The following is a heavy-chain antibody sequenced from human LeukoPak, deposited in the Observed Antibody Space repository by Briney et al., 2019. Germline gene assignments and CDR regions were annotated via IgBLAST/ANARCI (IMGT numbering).Heavy chain of an antibody. Sequence: PGGSLRLSCATSAFTFSSYWMHWVRQAPGKGLVWVSRIHSDGSSTTSADSVKGRFTISRDNAENTLYLQMNSLRAEDTAVYFCARGNAHAFDIWGQGTMVTVSS. CDR3: ARGNAHAFDI. V-gene: IGHV3-74*01. D-gene: IGHD1-1*01. CDR1: AFTFSSYW. J-gene: IGHJ3*02. CDR2: IHSDGSST.